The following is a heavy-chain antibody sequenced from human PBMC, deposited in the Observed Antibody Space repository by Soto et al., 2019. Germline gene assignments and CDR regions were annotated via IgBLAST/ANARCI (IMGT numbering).Heavy chain of an antibody. Sequence: GGSLRLSCAASGFTFSSYSMNWVRQAPGKGLEWVSYISSSSSTIYYADSVKGRFTISRDNAKNSLYLQMNSLRAEDTAVYYCAAGKGWGYFDYWGQGTLVTVSS. D-gene: IGHD3-16*01. V-gene: IGHV3-48*04. CDR3: AAGKGWGYFDY. CDR2: ISSSSSTI. CDR1: GFTFSSYS. J-gene: IGHJ4*02.